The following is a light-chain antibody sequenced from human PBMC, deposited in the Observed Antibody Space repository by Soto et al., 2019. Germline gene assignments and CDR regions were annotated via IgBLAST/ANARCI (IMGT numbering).Light chain of an antibody. J-gene: IGKJ1*01. CDR3: QQYGSSGT. V-gene: IGKV3-20*01. CDR1: QSVSNNY. CDR2: GAS. Sequence: DIVLTHSPGTLALSPCERATISCRASQSVSNNYLAWYQQKPGQAPRLLIYGASNRATGIPDRFSGSGSGTDFTLTISRLEPEDFAVYYCQQYGSSGTFGQGTKVDIK.